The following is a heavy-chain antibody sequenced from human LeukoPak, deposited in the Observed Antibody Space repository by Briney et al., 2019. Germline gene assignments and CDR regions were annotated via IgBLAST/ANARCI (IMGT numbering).Heavy chain of an antibody. J-gene: IGHJ4*02. CDR2: IYYSGST. Sequence: SETLSLTCTVSGGSISSSSYYWGWICQPPGKGLEWIGYIYYSGSTNYNPSLKSRVTISVDTSKNQFSLKLSSVTAADTAVYYCARDAGQWKSGSYSIDYWGQGTLVTVSS. CDR1: GGSISSSSYY. D-gene: IGHD1-26*01. CDR3: ARDAGQWKSGSYSIDY. V-gene: IGHV4-61*01.